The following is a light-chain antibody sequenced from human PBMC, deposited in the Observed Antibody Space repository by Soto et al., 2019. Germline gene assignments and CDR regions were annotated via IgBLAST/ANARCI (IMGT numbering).Light chain of an antibody. CDR1: SSNIGAGYD. Sequence: QSVLTQPPSVSGAPGQRVTISCTGSSSNIGAGYDVHWYQQLPGRAPKLPIYGNTNRPSGVPDRFSGSKSGTSASLAITGLQAEYEADYYCLSFDSSLSVVFGGGTKLTVL. CDR3: LSFDSSLSVV. J-gene: IGLJ2*01. CDR2: GNT. V-gene: IGLV1-40*01.